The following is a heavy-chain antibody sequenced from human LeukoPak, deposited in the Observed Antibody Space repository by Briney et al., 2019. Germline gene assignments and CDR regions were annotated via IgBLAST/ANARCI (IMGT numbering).Heavy chain of an antibody. Sequence: SQTLSLTCAISGDSVSSNSAAWNWIRQSPSRGLEWLGRTYYRSKWYNDYAVFVKSRITINPDTSKNQFSLQLNSVTPEDTAVYYCARVTDCGGDCYWDWFDPWGRGTLVTVSS. V-gene: IGHV6-1*01. CDR2: TYYRSKWYN. CDR1: GDSVSSNSAA. J-gene: IGHJ5*02. CDR3: ARVTDCGGDCYWDWFDP. D-gene: IGHD2-21*02.